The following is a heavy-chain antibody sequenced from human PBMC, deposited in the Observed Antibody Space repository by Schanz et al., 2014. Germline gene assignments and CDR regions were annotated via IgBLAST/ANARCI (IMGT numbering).Heavy chain of an antibody. CDR2: INGYNGHT. D-gene: IGHD5-12*01. CDR1: GYTFSSYG. Sequence: QVQLVQSGAEVKKPGASVKVSCKASGYTFSSYGITWVRQAPGQGLEWMGWINGYNGHTLYAQKFQGRVTMTTDTSTSTSYMELTSLRFDDTAVYYCARDFSAYVGNYFDYWGQGTLXTVSS. CDR3: ARDFSAYVGNYFDY. V-gene: IGHV1-18*01. J-gene: IGHJ4*02.